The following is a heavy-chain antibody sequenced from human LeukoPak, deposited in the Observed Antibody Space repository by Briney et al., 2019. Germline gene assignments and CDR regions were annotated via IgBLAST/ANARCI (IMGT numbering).Heavy chain of an antibody. CDR1: GYSFTSYW. V-gene: IGHV5-51*01. J-gene: IGHJ4*02. Sequence: GESLKISCKGCGYSFTSYWIVWVRQMPGKGLEWMGIIYPGDSDTRYSPSFQGQVTISADKSISTAYLQWSSLKASDTAMYYCARLVTPNYDILTGYPDYWGQGTLVTVSS. D-gene: IGHD3-9*01. CDR2: IYPGDSDT. CDR3: ARLVTPNYDILTGYPDY.